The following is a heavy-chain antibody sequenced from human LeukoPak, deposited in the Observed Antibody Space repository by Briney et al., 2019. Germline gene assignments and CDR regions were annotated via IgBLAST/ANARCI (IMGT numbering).Heavy chain of an antibody. D-gene: IGHD4-23*01. J-gene: IGHJ5*02. V-gene: IGHV1-8*01. CDR1: GYTFTNYD. Sequence: ASVKVSCKASGYTFTNYDINWVRQATGQGLEWMGWMNPNSGNTGYAQKFQGRVTMTRNTSITTAYMELSSLRSEDTAVYFCARGRDDFAGQNWFDPWGQGTLVTVSS. CDR3: ARGRDDFAGQNWFDP. CDR2: MNPNSGNT.